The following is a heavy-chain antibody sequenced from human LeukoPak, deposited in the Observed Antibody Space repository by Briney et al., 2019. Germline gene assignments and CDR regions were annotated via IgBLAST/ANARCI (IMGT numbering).Heavy chain of an antibody. V-gene: IGHV3-9*01. CDR2: ISWKSGST. D-gene: IGHD6-13*01. Sequence: SLRLSCAASGFTFDDYAMHWVRQAPGKGLEWVSGISWKSGSTGYADSVKGRFTISRDNAKKSLYLQMNSLRAEDTAVYYCAKDTSGRRSSWYGALDIWGKGQWSPSLQ. CDR3: AKDTSGRRSSWYGALDI. J-gene: IGHJ3*02. CDR1: GFTFDDYA.